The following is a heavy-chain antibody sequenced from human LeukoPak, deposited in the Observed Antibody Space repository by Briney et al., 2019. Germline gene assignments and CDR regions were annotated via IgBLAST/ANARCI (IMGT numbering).Heavy chain of an antibody. D-gene: IGHD3-10*01. V-gene: IGHV3-66*02. CDR1: GLTVSSNY. Sequence: GGSLRLSCAASGLTVSSNYMSWVRQAPGKGLEWVSVIYSGGSTYYADSVKGRFTISRDNSKNPLYLQMNSLRAEDTAVYYCARDLTASGSNWFDPWGQGTLVTVSS. CDR3: ARDLTASGSNWFDP. CDR2: IYSGGST. J-gene: IGHJ5*02.